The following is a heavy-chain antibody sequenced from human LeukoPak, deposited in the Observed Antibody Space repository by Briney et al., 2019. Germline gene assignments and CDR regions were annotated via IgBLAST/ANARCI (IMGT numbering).Heavy chain of an antibody. CDR3: AKELRLYGDYRVLAFDI. CDR1: GFTFSSYG. V-gene: IGHV3-23*01. CDR2: ISGSGGST. D-gene: IGHD4-17*01. J-gene: IGHJ3*02. Sequence: GALRLSCAASGFTFSSYGMSWVRQAPGKGLEWVSAISGSGGSTYYADSVKGRFTISRDNSKNTLYLQMNSLRAEDTAVYYCAKELRLYGDYRVLAFDIWGQGTMVTVSS.